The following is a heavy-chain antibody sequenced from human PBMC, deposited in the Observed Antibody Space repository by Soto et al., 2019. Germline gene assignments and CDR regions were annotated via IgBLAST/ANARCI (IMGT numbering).Heavy chain of an antibody. V-gene: IGHV1-8*01. D-gene: IGHD1-26*01. CDR2: MNPNSGNT. CDR3: AMRPGGSYDFDF. Sequence: ASVKVSCKASGYTFTSYDINWVRQATGQGLEWMGWMNPNSGNTGYAQKFQGRVTMTRNTSISTAYMELSSLRSEDTAVYYCAMRPGGSYDFDFWGQGTTVTVYS. CDR1: GYTFTSYD. J-gene: IGHJ4*02.